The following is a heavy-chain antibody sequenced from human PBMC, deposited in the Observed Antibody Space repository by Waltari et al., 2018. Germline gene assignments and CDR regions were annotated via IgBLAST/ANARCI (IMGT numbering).Heavy chain of an antibody. J-gene: IGHJ2*01. V-gene: IGHV3-48*01. CDR3: ARDSASPLWYFDL. CDR1: GFTFNPYS. D-gene: IGHD6-6*01. CDR2: ISPGGTTI. Sequence: VQLVESGGGVVQPGRSLRLSCAASGFTFNPYSMNWVRKAPGKGLEWISYISPGGTTIYYADAVQGRFTISRDNAKNSLYLRMNSLRAEDTAVYYCARDSASPLWYFDLWGRGTLVAVSS.